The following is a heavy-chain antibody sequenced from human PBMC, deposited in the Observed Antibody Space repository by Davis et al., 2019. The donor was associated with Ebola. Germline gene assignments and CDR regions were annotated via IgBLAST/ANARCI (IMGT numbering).Heavy chain of an antibody. CDR1: GGSISSGGYY. J-gene: IGHJ5*02. CDR3: ARAWLVTTNWFDP. D-gene: IGHD4-17*01. Sequence: MPSETLSLTCTVPGGSISSGGYYWSWIRQHPGKGLEWIGYIYYSGSTYYNPSLKSRVTISIDTSKNQFSLKLSSVTAADTAVYYCARAWLVTTNWFDPWGQGTLVTVSS. V-gene: IGHV4-31*03. CDR2: IYYSGST.